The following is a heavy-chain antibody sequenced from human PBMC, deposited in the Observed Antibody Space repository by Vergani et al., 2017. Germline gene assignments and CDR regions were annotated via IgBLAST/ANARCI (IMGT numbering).Heavy chain of an antibody. Sequence: QVQLVQSGAEVKKPGASVNVSCKVSGYTLTELSMHWVRQAPGKGLEWMGGFDPEDGETIYAQKFQGRVTMTEDTSTDTAYMELSRLRSDDTAVYYCARGITIXGVVSPRPYNWFDPWGQGTLVTVSS. CDR2: FDPEDGET. CDR1: GYTLTELS. CDR3: ARGITIXGVVSPRPYNWFDP. D-gene: IGHD3-3*01. V-gene: IGHV1-24*01. J-gene: IGHJ5*02.